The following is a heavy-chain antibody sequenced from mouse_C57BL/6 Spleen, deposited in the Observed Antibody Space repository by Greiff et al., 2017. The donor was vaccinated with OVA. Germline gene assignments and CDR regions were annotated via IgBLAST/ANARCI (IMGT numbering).Heavy chain of an antibody. J-gene: IGHJ3*01. Sequence: EVQLQQSGPELVKPGASVKISCKASGYTFTDYYMNWVKQSHGKSLEWIGDINPNNGGTSYNQKFKGKATLTVDKSSSTAYRELRSLTSEYSAVYYCAREGSKFAYWGQGTLVTVSA. CDR3: AREGSKFAY. V-gene: IGHV1-26*01. CDR1: GYTFTDYY. CDR2: INPNNGGT. D-gene: IGHD2-5*01.